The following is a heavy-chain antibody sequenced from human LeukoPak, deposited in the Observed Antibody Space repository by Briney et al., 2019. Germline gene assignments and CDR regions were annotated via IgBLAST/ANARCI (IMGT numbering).Heavy chain of an antibody. CDR2: IYYSGST. V-gene: IGHV4-59*08. CDR1: GGSISSYY. D-gene: IGHD3-10*01. CDR3: ARNPPYYGSGSYSYYGMDV. J-gene: IGHJ6*02. Sequence: SETLSLTCTVSGGSISSYYWSWIRQPPGKGLEWIGYIYYSGSTNYNPSLKSRVTISVDTSKNQFSLKLSSVTAADTAVYYCARNPPYYGSGSYSYYGMDVWGQGTTVTVSS.